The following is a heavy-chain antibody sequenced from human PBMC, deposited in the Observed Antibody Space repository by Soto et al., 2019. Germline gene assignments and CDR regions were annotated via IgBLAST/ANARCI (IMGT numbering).Heavy chain of an antibody. D-gene: IGHD2-8*01. Sequence: GGSLRLSCAASGFTFSKALMTWVRQAPGKGLEWIGRIKSKTEGGTTDYAAPVKGRFTISRDDSKNTLYLQMNSLKSEDTAVYYCSGYFTNGVCDRDYWGQGTLVTVSS. CDR2: IKSKTEGGTT. CDR1: GFTFSKAL. CDR3: SGYFTNGVCDRDY. V-gene: IGHV3-15*01. J-gene: IGHJ4*02.